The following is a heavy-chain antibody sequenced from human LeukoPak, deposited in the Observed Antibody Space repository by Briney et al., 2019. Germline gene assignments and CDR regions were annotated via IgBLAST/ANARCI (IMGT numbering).Heavy chain of an antibody. CDR1: GGSFSGYY. CDR3: ARGDDDSSGYYEFDY. V-gene: IGHV4-31*11. J-gene: IGHJ4*02. CDR2: IYYSGST. Sequence: SETLSLTCAVYGGSFSGYYWSWIRQHPGKGLEWIGYIYYSGSTYYNPSLKSRVTISVDTSKNQFSLKLSSVTAADTAVYYCARGDDDSSGYYEFDYWGQGTLVTVSS. D-gene: IGHD3-22*01.